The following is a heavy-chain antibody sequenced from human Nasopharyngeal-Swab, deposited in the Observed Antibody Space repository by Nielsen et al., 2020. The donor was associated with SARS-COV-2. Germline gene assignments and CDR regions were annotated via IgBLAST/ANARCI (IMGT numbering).Heavy chain of an antibody. CDR2: IYHSGST. CDR3: ARVSENCSGGSCGADVLYFDL. Sequence: WIRQPPGKGLEWIGEIYHSGSTNYNPSLKSRVTISVDKSKNQFSLKPSSVTAADTAVYYCARVSENCSGGSCGADVLYFDLWGRGTLVTVSS. J-gene: IGHJ2*01. D-gene: IGHD2-15*01. V-gene: IGHV4-4*02.